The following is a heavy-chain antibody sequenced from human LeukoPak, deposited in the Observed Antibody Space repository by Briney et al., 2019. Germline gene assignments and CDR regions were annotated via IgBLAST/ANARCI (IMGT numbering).Heavy chain of an antibody. CDR2: ISWNSGSI. J-gene: IGHJ3*02. D-gene: IGHD3-22*01. CDR1: GFTFDDYA. Sequence: GGSLRLSCAASGFTFDDYAMHWVRQAPGKGLEWVSGISWNSGSIGYADSVKGRFTISRDNAKNSLYLQMNSLRAEDTAVYYCARDQNDSSGDAFDIWGQGTMVTVSS. V-gene: IGHV3-9*01. CDR3: ARDQNDSSGDAFDI.